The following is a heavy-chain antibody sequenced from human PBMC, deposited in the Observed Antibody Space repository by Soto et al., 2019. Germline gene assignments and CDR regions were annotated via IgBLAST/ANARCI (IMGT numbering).Heavy chain of an antibody. CDR3: ARAGPSSWYYFDY. CDR2: IYPGDSDT. Sequence: GESLKISCKGCGYSFTSYWIGWVRQMPGKGLEWMGIIYPGDSDTRYSPSFQGQVTISADKSISTAYLQWSSLKASDTAMYYCARAGPSSWYYFDYWGQGTLVTVSS. D-gene: IGHD6-13*01. J-gene: IGHJ4*02. CDR1: GYSFTSYW. V-gene: IGHV5-51*01.